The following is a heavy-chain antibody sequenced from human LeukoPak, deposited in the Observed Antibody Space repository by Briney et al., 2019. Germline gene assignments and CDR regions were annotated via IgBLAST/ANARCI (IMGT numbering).Heavy chain of an antibody. D-gene: IGHD1-26*01. CDR2: ISNSGGST. V-gene: IGHV3-23*01. CDR1: GFTFSSSA. Sequence: GGSLRLSCAASGFTFSSSAMSWVRQAPGKGLEWVSAISNSGGSTYYADSVKGRFTISRDNSKNTLYLQMNSLRAEDTAVYYCAKLPFKVSGSRRQSDAFDIWGQGTMVTVSS. CDR3: AKLPFKVSGSRRQSDAFDI. J-gene: IGHJ3*02.